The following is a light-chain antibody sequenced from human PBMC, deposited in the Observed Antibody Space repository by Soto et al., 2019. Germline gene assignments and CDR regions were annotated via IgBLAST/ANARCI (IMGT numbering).Light chain of an antibody. CDR1: QSISSW. CDR3: QQYGSSPTT. V-gene: IGKV3-20*01. CDR2: GAS. Sequence: EIQMTQSPSTLSASVGDRVTITCRASQSISSWLAWYQQKPGQAPRLLIYGASSRATGIPDRFSGSGSGTDFTLTISRLEPEDFAVYYCQQYGSSPTTFGQGTKVDIK. J-gene: IGKJ1*01.